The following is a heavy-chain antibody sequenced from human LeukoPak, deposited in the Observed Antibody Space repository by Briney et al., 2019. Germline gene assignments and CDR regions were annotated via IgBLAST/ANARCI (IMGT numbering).Heavy chain of an antibody. J-gene: IGHJ3*02. D-gene: IGHD2-15*01. CDR2: ISGNGRST. Sequence: GGSLRLSCTASGFTFCTYATHWDRQAPGKGLEYVSGISGNGRSTFYANSVKGRFTVSRDNSKDTLYLQMGSLRAEDMAVYYCTRDVGVLRGDAFYIWGQGTMVTVSS. CDR3: TRDVGVLRGDAFYI. V-gene: IGHV3-64*01. CDR1: GFTFCTYA.